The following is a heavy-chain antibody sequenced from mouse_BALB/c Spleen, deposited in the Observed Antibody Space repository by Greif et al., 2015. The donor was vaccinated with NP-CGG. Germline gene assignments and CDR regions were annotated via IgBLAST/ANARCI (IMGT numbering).Heavy chain of an antibody. CDR2: IRNKANGYTT. CDR1: GFTFTDYC. Sequence: DVKLVESGGGLVQPGGSLRLSCATSGFTFTDYCMSWVRQPPGKALEWLGFIRNKANGYTTEYSASVKGRFTISRDNSQSILYLQMNTLRAEDSATYYCARDKGGFITPGRFAYWGQGTLVTVSA. J-gene: IGHJ3*01. CDR3: ARDKGGFITPGRFAY. D-gene: IGHD1-1*01. V-gene: IGHV7-3*02.